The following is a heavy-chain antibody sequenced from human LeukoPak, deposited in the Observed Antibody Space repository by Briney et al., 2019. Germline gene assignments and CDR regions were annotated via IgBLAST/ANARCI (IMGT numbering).Heavy chain of an antibody. CDR2: IIPIFGTA. J-gene: IGHJ3*02. CDR3: ASGHLNGVAEAGIGLEAFDI. Sequence: SVKVSCKASGGTFSSYAMSWVRQAPGQGLEWMGRIIPIFGTANYAQKFQGRVTITTDQSTSTAYVELRSLRSEETAVYYCASGHLNGVAEAGIGLEAFDIWGQGRMVTVSS. D-gene: IGHD6-13*01. CDR1: GGTFSSYA. V-gene: IGHV1-69*05.